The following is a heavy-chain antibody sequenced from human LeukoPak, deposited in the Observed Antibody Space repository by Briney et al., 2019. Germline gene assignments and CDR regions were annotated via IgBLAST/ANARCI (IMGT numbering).Heavy chain of an antibody. CDR2: ISWDGGST. CDR3: ARPGQEDAFDI. V-gene: IGHV3-43D*03. J-gene: IGHJ3*02. Sequence: GGSLRLSCAASGFTFDDYAMHWVRQAPGKGLEWVSLISWDGGSTYYADSVKGRFTISRDNSKNSLYLQMNSLRAEDTAVYYCARPGQEDAFDIWGQGTMVTVSS. CDR1: GFTFDDYA.